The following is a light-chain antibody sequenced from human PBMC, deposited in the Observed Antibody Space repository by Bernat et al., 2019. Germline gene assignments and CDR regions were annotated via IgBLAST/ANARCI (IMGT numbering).Light chain of an antibody. V-gene: IGLV3-1*01. CDR3: QVRDSITVV. J-gene: IGLJ2*01. Sequence: SYEVTQPPAVFVSPGQTASITCSGHELGDKYVCWYQQKPGQSPVLVIYQDNKRHAGLPERFPGSNFGNTATLTISGTQAMDEGDYYWQVRDSITVVFGGGTKLTVL. CDR1: ELGDKY. CDR2: QDN.